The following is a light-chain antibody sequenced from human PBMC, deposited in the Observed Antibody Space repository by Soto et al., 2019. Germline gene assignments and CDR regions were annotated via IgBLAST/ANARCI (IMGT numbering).Light chain of an antibody. CDR2: DVI. Sequence: QSALIQPRSVSGSPGQSVTISCTGTSSDVCVYKYVSWYRQLPGKAPQLMIYDVITRPSGVPDRFSGSKSGNTASLTISGLQADDEADYYCCSYAGDYTFVFGTGTKLTVL. CDR3: CSYAGDYTFV. CDR1: SSDVCVYKY. J-gene: IGLJ1*01. V-gene: IGLV2-11*01.